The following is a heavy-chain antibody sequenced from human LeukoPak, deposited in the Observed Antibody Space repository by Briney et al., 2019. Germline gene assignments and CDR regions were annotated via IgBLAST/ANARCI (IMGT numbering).Heavy chain of an antibody. CDR2: VYYSGTT. V-gene: IGHV4-39*07. D-gene: IGHD3-10*01. J-gene: IGHJ5*02. CDR1: GDSISLSFYY. Sequence: SETLSLTCSVSGDSISLSFYYWGWIRQPPGKALEWIGSVYYSGTTYYNPSFKSRVSISIDRSRTQFSLKLSSVTAADTAFYYCSRYDSDTGDFDPWGQGTLVTISS. CDR3: SRYDSDTGDFDP.